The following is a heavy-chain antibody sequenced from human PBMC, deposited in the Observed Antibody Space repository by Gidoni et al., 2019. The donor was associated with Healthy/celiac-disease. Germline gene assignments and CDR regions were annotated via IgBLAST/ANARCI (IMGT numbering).Heavy chain of an antibody. V-gene: IGHV1-2*02. CDR3: ARDGGLNWNYGPGGPPGYYGMDV. J-gene: IGHJ6*02. CDR2: INPNSGGT. CDR1: GYTFTGYY. D-gene: IGHD1-7*01. Sequence: QVQLVQSGAEVKKPGASVKVSCKASGYTFTGYYMHWVRQAPGQGLEWMGWINPNSGGTNYAQKFQGRVTMTRDTSISTAYMELSRLRSDDTAVYYCARDGGLNWNYGPGGPPGYYGMDVWGQGTTVTVSS.